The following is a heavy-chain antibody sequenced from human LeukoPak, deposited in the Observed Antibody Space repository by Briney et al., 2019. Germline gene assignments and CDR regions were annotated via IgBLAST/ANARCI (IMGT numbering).Heavy chain of an antibody. Sequence: SGGSLRLSCAASGFTFSSYGMSWVRQAPGKGLEWVSAISGSGGSTYYADSVKGRFTISRDNSKNTLYLQMNSLRAEDTAVYYCAKDRLAVADTKLESINWFDPWGQGTLVTVSS. D-gene: IGHD6-19*01. CDR2: ISGSGGST. V-gene: IGHV3-23*01. J-gene: IGHJ5*02. CDR3: AKDRLAVADTKLESINWFDP. CDR1: GFTFSSYG.